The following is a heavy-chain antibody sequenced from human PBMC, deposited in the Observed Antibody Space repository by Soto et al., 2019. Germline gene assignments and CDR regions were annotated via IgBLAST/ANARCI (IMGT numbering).Heavy chain of an antibody. Sequence: QITLKESGPTLMKPTQTLTLTCNFSGFSLSTPGVGVAWIRQPPGKTLEWLALIFWDDDKLYNPSLKSRRTITEDTSKNQVVLIMTNMDTVDTATCYCAHSPRGYAYYSDFWGQGTLVSVSS. D-gene: IGHD5-12*01. CDR3: AHSPRGYAYYSDF. J-gene: IGHJ4*02. CDR2: IFWDDDK. CDR1: GFSLSTPGVG. V-gene: IGHV2-5*02.